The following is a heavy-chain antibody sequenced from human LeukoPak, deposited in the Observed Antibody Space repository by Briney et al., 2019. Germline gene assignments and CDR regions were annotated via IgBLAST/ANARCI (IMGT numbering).Heavy chain of an antibody. Sequence: GGSLRLSCAASGFIFSTYGVHWVRRAPGKGLEWVAFIHYDGSNKYYADSVKGRFTISRDNSKNTLYLQMNSLRAEDTAVYYCAKDRNSKSYFYMDVWGKGTTVTVSS. V-gene: IGHV3-30*02. CDR1: GFIFSTYG. J-gene: IGHJ6*03. CDR3: AKDRNSKSYFYMDV. CDR2: IHYDGSNK. D-gene: IGHD4-23*01.